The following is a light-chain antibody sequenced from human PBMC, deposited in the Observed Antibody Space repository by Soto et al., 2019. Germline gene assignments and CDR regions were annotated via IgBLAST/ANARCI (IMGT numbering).Light chain of an antibody. CDR1: QSISRW. V-gene: IGKV1-5*01. J-gene: IGKJ4*01. CDR3: QQYNSWSGVT. CDR2: DAS. Sequence: DIQMTQSPSTLSASVGDRVTITCRASQSISRWLACYQQKPGKAPKLLIYDASSLESGVPSRFSGSGSVTDFTLTISSLQPDDFATYHCQQYNSWSGVTFGGGTKVEIK.